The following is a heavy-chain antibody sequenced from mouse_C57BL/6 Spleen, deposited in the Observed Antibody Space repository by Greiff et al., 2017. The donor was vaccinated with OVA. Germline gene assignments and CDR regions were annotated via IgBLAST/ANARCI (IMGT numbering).Heavy chain of an antibody. CDR1: GYTFTSYW. Sequence: QVQLKQPGAELVRPGSSVKLSCKASGYTFTSYWMHWVKQRPIQGLEWIGNIDPSDSETHYNQKFKDKATLTVDKSSSTAYMQLSSLTSEDSAVYYCARRAVVDYWYFDVWGTGTTVTVSS. V-gene: IGHV1-52*01. D-gene: IGHD1-1*01. CDR2: IDPSDSET. CDR3: ARRAVVDYWYFDV. J-gene: IGHJ1*03.